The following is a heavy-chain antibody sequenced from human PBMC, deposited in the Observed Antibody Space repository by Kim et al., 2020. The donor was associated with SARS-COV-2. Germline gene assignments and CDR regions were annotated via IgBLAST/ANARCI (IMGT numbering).Heavy chain of an antibody. CDR2: EK. CDR3: ARTHYGDYV. Sequence: EKYYVDSVKGRFNISRDNAKNSLFLDVNSLRVEDTAVYYCARTHYGDYVWGQGTLVTVSS. J-gene: IGHJ4*02. D-gene: IGHD4-17*01. V-gene: IGHV3-7*01.